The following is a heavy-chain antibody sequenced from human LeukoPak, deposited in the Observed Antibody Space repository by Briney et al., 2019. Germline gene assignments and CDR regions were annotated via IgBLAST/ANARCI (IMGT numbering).Heavy chain of an antibody. CDR2: IYGGGGT. CDR1: GFTVSINY. V-gene: IGHV3-66*01. J-gene: IGHJ4*02. CDR3: VGEGGGPSGPLDY. D-gene: IGHD3-3*01. Sequence: GGSLRLSCAASGFTVSINYITWVRQAPGTGLEWVSVIYGGGGTYYADPVKGRFTISTHNSKNTHYLQMNSLRAEDTTVYYCVGEGGGPSGPLDYGGQGTLVTVSS.